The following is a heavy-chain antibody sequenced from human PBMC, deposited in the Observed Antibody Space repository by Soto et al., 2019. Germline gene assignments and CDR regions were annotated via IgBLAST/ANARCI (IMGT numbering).Heavy chain of an antibody. J-gene: IGHJ4*02. CDR2: ISAHNGNT. CDR3: ARGRYGDY. V-gene: IGHV1-18*01. Sequence: QVHLVQSGAEVKKPGASVKVSCKGSGYGFTTYGITWVRQAPGQGLEWMTWISAHNGNTNDGKKLQGRVPVTRDTPTSTAYMELRSLRSDDTGVSYCARGRYGDYWGQGVPVTVSS. D-gene: IGHD1-1*01. CDR1: GYGFTTYG.